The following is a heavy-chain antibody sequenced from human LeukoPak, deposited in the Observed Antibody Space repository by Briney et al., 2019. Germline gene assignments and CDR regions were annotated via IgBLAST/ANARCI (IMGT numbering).Heavy chain of an antibody. Sequence: ASVKVSYKASGYTFTGYYMHWVRQAPRRGLEWMGIFNPSGASTTYAQKFQRRVAMTRDTSTSTVYMELSSLTSEDTAVYYCAREEILARIRSFDYWGQGTLVTVSS. CDR1: GYTFTGYY. CDR3: AREEILARIRSFDY. CDR2: FNPSGAST. D-gene: IGHD3-3*02. J-gene: IGHJ4*02. V-gene: IGHV1-46*01.